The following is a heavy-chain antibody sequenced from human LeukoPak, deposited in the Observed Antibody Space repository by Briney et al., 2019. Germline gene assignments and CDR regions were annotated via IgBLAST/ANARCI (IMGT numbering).Heavy chain of an antibody. CDR1: AFTFSYYA. Sequence: PGGSLRLSCAASAFTFSYYAMHWVRQAPGKGLEWVAVIWYDGSNKYYADSVKGRFTISRDNSKNTVYLQMNSLRAEDTAVYYCARGLRNTDTFDIWGQGTMVTVSS. J-gene: IGHJ3*02. CDR3: ARGLRNTDTFDI. V-gene: IGHV3-33*08. CDR2: IWYDGSNK.